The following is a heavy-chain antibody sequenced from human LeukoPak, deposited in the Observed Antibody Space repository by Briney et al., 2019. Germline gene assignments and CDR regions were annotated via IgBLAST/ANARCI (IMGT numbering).Heavy chain of an antibody. D-gene: IGHD6-6*01. CDR2: IYTSGST. Sequence: SETLSLTCTVSGGSISSGSYYWSWIRQPAGKGLEWIGRIYTSGSTNYNPSLKSRVTISVDTSKNQFSLKLSSVTAADTAVYYCARVGIAARGDAFDIWGQGTMVIVSS. J-gene: IGHJ3*02. V-gene: IGHV4-61*02. CDR1: GGSISSGSYY. CDR3: ARVGIAARGDAFDI.